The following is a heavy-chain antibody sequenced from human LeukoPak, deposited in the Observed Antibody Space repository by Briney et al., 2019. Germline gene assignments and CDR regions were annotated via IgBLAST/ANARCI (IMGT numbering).Heavy chain of an antibody. CDR2: INPNSGGT. D-gene: IGHD1-20*01. J-gene: IGHJ6*03. CDR3: ARGLTGTNLYYYYMDV. V-gene: IGHV1-2*02. Sequence: ASVKVSCKASGYTFTGYYMHWVRQAPGQGLEWMGWINPNSGGTNYAQKFQGRVTMTRDTSISTAYMELSRLRSDDTAVYYCARGLTGTNLYYYYMDVWGKGTTVTVSS. CDR1: GYTFTGYY.